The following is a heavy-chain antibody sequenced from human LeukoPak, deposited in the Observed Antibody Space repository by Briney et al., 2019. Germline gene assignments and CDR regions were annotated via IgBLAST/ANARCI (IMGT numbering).Heavy chain of an antibody. D-gene: IGHD3-9*01. Sequence: GASVKVSCKASGGTFSSYAISWVRQAPGQGLEWMGGIIPIFGTANYAQKLQGRVTITADKSTSTAYMELSSLRSEDTAVYYCARDTYYDILTGYSKDYYYGMDVWGKGTTVTVSS. CDR1: GGTFSSYA. J-gene: IGHJ6*04. V-gene: IGHV1-69*06. CDR3: ARDTYYDILTGYSKDYYYGMDV. CDR2: IIPIFGTA.